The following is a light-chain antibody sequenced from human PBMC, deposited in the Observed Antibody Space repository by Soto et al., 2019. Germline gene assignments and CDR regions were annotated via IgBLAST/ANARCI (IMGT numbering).Light chain of an antibody. Sequence: EIVLTQSPATLSLSPGESATLSCRASQSVSSYLAWYQQKPGQAPRXLIYGASSRATGIPDRFSGGVSGTDVTLNISRLEPEDGAVDEGHQYGSSPQTFGQGTKV. J-gene: IGKJ1*01. CDR3: HQYGSSPQT. CDR1: QSVSSY. V-gene: IGKV3-20*01. CDR2: GAS.